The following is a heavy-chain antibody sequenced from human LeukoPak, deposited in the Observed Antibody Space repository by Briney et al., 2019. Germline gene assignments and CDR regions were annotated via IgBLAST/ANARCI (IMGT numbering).Heavy chain of an antibody. CDR1: GFTFSSFG. CDR3: ARDQHYDVLTAFGLDV. J-gene: IGHJ6*02. CDR2: IRYGGTNE. D-gene: IGHD3-9*01. Sequence: GSPRLSCAASGFTFSSFGMHWVRQAPGKGLEWVAFIRYGGTNEYYADSVKGRFTISRDNSKNTLSLLMNGLRVEDTAVYYCARDQHYDVLTAFGLDVWGQGTTVTVSS. V-gene: IGHV3-30*02.